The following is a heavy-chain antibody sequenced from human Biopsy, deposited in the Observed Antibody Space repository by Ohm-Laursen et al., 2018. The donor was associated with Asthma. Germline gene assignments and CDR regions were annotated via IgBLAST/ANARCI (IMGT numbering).Heavy chain of an antibody. CDR2: ISYDGSNK. CDR3: ASQSSGPDFWSGYYYFDY. CDR1: GFTFGDYW. Sequence: SLRLSCSASGFTFGDYWMHWVRQAPGKGLEWVAVISYDGSNKYYADSVKGRFTISRDNSKNTLCLQMNSLRAEDTAVYYCASQSSGPDFWSGYYYFDYWGQGTLVTVSS. J-gene: IGHJ4*02. D-gene: IGHD3-3*01. V-gene: IGHV3-30*03.